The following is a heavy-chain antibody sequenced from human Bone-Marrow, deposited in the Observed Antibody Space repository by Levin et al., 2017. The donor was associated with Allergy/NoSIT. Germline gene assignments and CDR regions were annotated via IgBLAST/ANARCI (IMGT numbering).Heavy chain of an antibody. V-gene: IGHV3-53*01. CDR3: ARVWFGELLSH. D-gene: IGHD3-10*01. Sequence: GGSLRLSCAASGFTVSSNYMSWVRQAPGKGPEWVSVIYSGGSTYYADSVTGRFTISRDNSKNTLYLQMNSLRAEDTAVYYCARVWFGELLSHWGQGTLVTVSS. CDR1: GFTVSSNY. CDR2: IYSGGST. J-gene: IGHJ4*02.